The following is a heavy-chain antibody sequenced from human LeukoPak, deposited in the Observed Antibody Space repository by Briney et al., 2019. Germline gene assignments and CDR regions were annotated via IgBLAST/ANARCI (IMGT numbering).Heavy chain of an antibody. Sequence: GASVKVSCKASGYTFTSYGISWVRQAPGQGLEWMGWISAYNSNTNYAQKLQGRVTMTTDTSTSTAYMELRSLRSDDTAVYYCARGFNRAWFGELLGTDYWGQGTLVTVSS. J-gene: IGHJ4*02. CDR3: ARGFNRAWFGELLGTDY. D-gene: IGHD3-10*01. V-gene: IGHV1-18*01. CDR2: ISAYNSNT. CDR1: GYTFTSYG.